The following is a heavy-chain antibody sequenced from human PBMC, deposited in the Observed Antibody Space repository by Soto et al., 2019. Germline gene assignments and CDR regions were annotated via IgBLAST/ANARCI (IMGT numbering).Heavy chain of an antibody. V-gene: IGHV3-30-3*01. CDR3: AKVRDPFSYRSSWYNYFDY. Sequence: GGSLRLSCAASGFTFSSYAMHWVRQAPGKGLEWVAVISYGGNSKYYADSVKGRLIISKDNSKNTLYLQMSSLRAEDTAVYYCAKVRDPFSYRSSWYNYFDYWGQGTLVTV. J-gene: IGHJ4*02. CDR1: GFTFSSYA. D-gene: IGHD6-13*01. CDR2: ISYGGNSK.